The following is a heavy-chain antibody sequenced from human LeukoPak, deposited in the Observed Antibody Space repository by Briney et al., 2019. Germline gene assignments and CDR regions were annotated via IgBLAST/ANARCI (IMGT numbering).Heavy chain of an antibody. D-gene: IGHD3-22*01. CDR3: AKDRPNYYGTNGHYYRRDGDC. Sequence: PGGSLRLSCAASGFTFDDYAMHWVRQAPGKGLEWVSLISGDGGSTYYADSVKGRFTISRDNSRNTLYLQMNSLRAEDTAVYYCAKDRPNYYGTNGHYYRRDGDCWGQGTLVTVSS. CDR2: ISGDGGST. J-gene: IGHJ4*02. CDR1: GFTFDDYA. V-gene: IGHV3-43*02.